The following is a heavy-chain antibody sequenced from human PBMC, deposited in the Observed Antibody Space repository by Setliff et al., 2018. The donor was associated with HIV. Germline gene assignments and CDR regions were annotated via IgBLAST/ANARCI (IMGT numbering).Heavy chain of an antibody. CDR3: ARVWDWNYDLGY. CDR2: ISAYNGNT. D-gene: IGHD1-7*01. J-gene: IGHJ4*02. Sequence: ASVKVSCKASGYTFTSYYMHWVRQAPRHGLEWMGWISAYNGNTNYAQKFRGRVTMTRDTSTSTAYMELRSLKSDDTAVYYCARVWDWNYDLGYWGQGTLVTVSS. CDR1: GYTFTSYY. V-gene: IGHV1-18*04.